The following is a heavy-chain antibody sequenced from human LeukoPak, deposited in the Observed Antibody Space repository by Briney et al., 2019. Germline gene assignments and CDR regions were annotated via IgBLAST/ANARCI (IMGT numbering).Heavy chain of an antibody. CDR2: ITPMFGTT. Sequence: ASVKVSCKASGGTFGSYCVTWGRQAPGQGLEWMGGITPMFGTTDSAKQFRGRVTISADTSTNTAFLDLASLRSDDTAVYFCARDRLTPVTRSAYYHMDVWGKGTTVIVSS. D-gene: IGHD1-14*01. J-gene: IGHJ6*03. CDR1: GGTFGSYC. CDR3: ARDRLTPVTRSAYYHMDV. V-gene: IGHV1-69*06.